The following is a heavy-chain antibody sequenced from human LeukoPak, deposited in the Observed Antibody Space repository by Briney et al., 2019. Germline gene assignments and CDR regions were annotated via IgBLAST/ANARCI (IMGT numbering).Heavy chain of an antibody. D-gene: IGHD1-26*01. J-gene: IGHJ3*02. CDR2: LYYSGGT. V-gene: IGHV4-39*01. CDR1: GGSMSSSSYY. Sequence: SSETLSLICIVSGGSMSSSSYYWGWIRQPPGKGLEWIGSLYYSGGTYYNPSLKSRVTISIDTSKNRFPLKLISVTAADTAVYFCARRSYYVPFDIWGQGTMVTVSS. CDR3: ARRSYYVPFDI.